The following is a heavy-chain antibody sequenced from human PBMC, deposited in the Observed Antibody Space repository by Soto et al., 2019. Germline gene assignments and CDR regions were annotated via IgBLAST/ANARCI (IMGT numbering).Heavy chain of an antibody. Sequence: EGRLRLSCAAAGFTFSTFAMSWVLEPPGKGLGWGSALSASAGSTYYADSVKVRFTISRDNSNTTLYLQMKSLRVDDTAGYYCAKDPRVALGHWGDGTLVT. CDR2: LSASAGST. CDR3: AKDPRVALGH. V-gene: IGHV3-23*01. J-gene: IGHJ4*01. CDR1: GFTFSTFA.